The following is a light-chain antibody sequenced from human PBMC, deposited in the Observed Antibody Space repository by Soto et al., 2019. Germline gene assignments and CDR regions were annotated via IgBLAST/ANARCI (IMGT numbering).Light chain of an antibody. CDR2: NND. CDR1: SSNIGSNT. J-gene: IGLJ3*02. V-gene: IGLV1-44*01. CDR3: AAWDDSLNGWV. Sequence: QSVLTQAPSVSRTPGQRVTISCSGTSSNIGSNTVNWYQQLPGTAPKLLIYNNDQRPSGVPDRFSGSKSGTSASLAIGGLQSEDEADYYCAAWDDSLNGWVFGGGTKLTVL.